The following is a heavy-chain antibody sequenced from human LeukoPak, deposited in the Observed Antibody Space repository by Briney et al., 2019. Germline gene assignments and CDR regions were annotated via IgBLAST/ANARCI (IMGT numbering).Heavy chain of an antibody. CDR1: GGSISSYY. CDR3: ARIVGATFVSWFDP. CDR2: IYYSGST. D-gene: IGHD1-26*01. V-gene: IGHV4-59*01. Sequence: PSETLSLTCTVSGGSISSYYWSWIRQPPGKGLEWIGYIYYSGSTNYNPSLKSRVTISVDTSKNQFSLKLSSVTAADTAVYYCARIVGATFVSWFDPWGQGTLVTVSS. J-gene: IGHJ5*02.